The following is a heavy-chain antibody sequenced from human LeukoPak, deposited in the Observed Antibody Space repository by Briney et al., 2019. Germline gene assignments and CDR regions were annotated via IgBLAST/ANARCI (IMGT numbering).Heavy chain of an antibody. CDR1: GGSFSGYY. CDR2: INHSGST. CDR3: ARAGYSSGWYPLDY. J-gene: IGHJ4*02. D-gene: IGHD6-19*01. Sequence: NPSETLSLTCAVYGGSFSGYYWSWIRQPPGKGLEWIGEINHSGSTNYNPSLKSRVTMSVDTSKNQFSLKLSSVTAADTAVYYCARAGYSSGWYPLDYWGQGTLVTVSS. V-gene: IGHV4-34*01.